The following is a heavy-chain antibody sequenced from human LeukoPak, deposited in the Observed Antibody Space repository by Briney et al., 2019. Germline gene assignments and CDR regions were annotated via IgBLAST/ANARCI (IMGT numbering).Heavy chain of an antibody. CDR2: ITFTSSTI. CDR3: AKDLGGAAAAGIFDY. CDR1: GFTFSSYS. D-gene: IGHD6-13*01. V-gene: IGHV3-48*01. J-gene: IGHJ4*02. Sequence: GGSLRLSCAASGFTFSSYSMTWVRQAPGKGLEWVSYITFTSSTIHYAESVKGRFTISRDNAKSSLYLQMNSLRADDTAVYYCAKDLGGAAAAGIFDYWGQGTLVTVSS.